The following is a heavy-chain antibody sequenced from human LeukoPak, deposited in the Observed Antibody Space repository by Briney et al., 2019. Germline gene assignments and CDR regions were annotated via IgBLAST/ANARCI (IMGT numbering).Heavy chain of an antibody. CDR3: ARSDGYGLVGI. D-gene: IGHD3-10*01. CDR2: IYSSGNT. V-gene: IGHV4-39*07. Sequence: RPSETLSLTCSVSGVSISSGSNYWGWIRQPPGKTLEWIGSIYSSGNTYYNPSLKSRVIILIDTAKNHFSLNLSSVTAADTAVYYCARSDGYGLVGIWGQGTMVTVS. J-gene: IGHJ3*02. CDR1: GVSISSGSNY.